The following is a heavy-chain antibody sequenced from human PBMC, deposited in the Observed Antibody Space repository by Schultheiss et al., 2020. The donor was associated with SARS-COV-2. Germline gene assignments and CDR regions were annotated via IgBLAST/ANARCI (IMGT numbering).Heavy chain of an antibody. CDR3: ARDRGENSYGMDV. Sequence: ASVKVSCKASGYTFTGYYMHWVRQAPGQGLEWMGWINPNSGGTNYAQKFQGWVTMTRDTSISTAYMELSRLRSDDTAVYYCARDRGENSYGMDVWGQGTTVTVSS. CDR1: GYTFTGYY. D-gene: IGHD3-10*01. CDR2: INPNSGGT. V-gene: IGHV1-2*04. J-gene: IGHJ6*02.